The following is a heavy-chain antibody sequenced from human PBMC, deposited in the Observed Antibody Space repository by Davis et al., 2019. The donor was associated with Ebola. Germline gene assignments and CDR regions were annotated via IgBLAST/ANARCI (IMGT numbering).Heavy chain of an antibody. Sequence: ASVKVSCKASGYTFTSYDINWVRQATGQGLEWMGWMNPNSGNTGYAQKFQGRVTITRDTSASTAYMELSSLRSEDTAVYYCARDSGVLTVYFDYWGQGTLVTVSS. V-gene: IGHV1-8*01. D-gene: IGHD2-8*01. J-gene: IGHJ4*02. CDR1: GYTFTSYD. CDR3: ARDSGVLTVYFDY. CDR2: MNPNSGNT.